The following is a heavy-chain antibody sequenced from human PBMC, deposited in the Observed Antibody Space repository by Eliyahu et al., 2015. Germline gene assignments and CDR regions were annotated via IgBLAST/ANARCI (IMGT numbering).Heavy chain of an antibody. CDR2: ISSXXTT. V-gene: IGHV4-59*01. CDR3: ARVPPTTGPYYFNAMDV. D-gene: IGHD1-14*01. J-gene: IGHJ6*02. Sequence: QVQLQESGPGLVKPSXTXSLTCXVSGDSMTTVFXTCIRQPPGKGLXWIGQISSXXTTDYNPSLKSRVTISLETSKSQFSLTLNSVTAADTAVYYCARVPPTTGPYYFNAMDVWGQGTTVTVSS. CDR1: GDSMTTVF.